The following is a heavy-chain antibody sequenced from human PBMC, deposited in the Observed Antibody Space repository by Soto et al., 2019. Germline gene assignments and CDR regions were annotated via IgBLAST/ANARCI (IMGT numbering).Heavy chain of an antibody. CDR3: ARDRYYGSGTYYNSSSGMEV. CDR1: VVSINSGDYY. Sequence: SETLSLTCTFSVVSINSGDYYWTWVRQPPWKGLEWIGNIFHSGSTYYTPSLQSRVTISLDTSKNHFSLKLSSVTPADTAVYYCARDRYYGSGTYYNSSSGMEVLGQGTTVTVSS. CDR2: IFHSGST. J-gene: IGHJ6*01. D-gene: IGHD3-10*01. V-gene: IGHV4-30-4*01.